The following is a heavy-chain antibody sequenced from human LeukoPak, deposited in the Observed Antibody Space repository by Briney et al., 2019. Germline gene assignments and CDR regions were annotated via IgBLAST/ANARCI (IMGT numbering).Heavy chain of an antibody. CDR3: ARAAYCGADCYYYFDY. J-gene: IGHJ4*02. CDR1: GGSISSYY. CDR2: IYYSGST. Sequence: SETLSLTCTVSGGSISSYYWHWIRQPPGKGLEWIGFIYYSGSTSYNPSLKSRVSISVDTSKSQFSLRLNSVTAADTAVYYCARAAYCGADCYYYFDYWGQGTLVTGSS. D-gene: IGHD2-21*02. V-gene: IGHV4-59*01.